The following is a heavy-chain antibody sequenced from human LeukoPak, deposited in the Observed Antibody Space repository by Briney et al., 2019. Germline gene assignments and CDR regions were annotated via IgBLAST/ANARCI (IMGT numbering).Heavy chain of an antibody. CDR3: AKASWQLVPDYYYYMDV. CDR2: IKQDGSEK. CDR1: GFTFSSYW. J-gene: IGHJ6*03. Sequence: GGSLRLSCAASGFTFSSYWMSWVRQAPGKGLEWVANIKQDGSEKYYVDSVKGRFTISRDNAKNSLYLQMNSLRAEDTAVYYCAKASWQLVPDYYYYMDVWGKGTTVTISS. D-gene: IGHD6-13*01. V-gene: IGHV3-7*03.